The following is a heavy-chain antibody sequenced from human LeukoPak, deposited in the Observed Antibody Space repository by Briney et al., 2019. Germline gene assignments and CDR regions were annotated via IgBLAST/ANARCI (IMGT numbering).Heavy chain of an antibody. D-gene: IGHD3/OR15-3a*01. CDR2: ISSSSSTI. CDR1: GFSFTDYP. V-gene: IGHV3-48*02. CDR3: ARAFGLTDY. Sequence: PGGSLRLSCATSGFSFTDYPMNWVRQAPGKGLEWVSYISSSSSTIYYADSVKGRFTISRDNAKNSLYLQMNSLRDEDTAVYYCARAFGLTDYWGQGTLVTVSS. J-gene: IGHJ4*02.